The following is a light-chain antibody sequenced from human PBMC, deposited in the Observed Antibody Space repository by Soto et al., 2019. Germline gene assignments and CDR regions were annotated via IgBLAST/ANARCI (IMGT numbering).Light chain of an antibody. CDR3: QQYGSSPIP. CDR2: GAS. Sequence: EIVLTQSPGTLSLSPGERATLSCRASQSVSSSYLAWYQQQPGQAPSLLISGASSRATGIPDRFSGSVYGIEFTLTISRLEPEDFAVSYCQQYGSSPIPFGQGTRLEIK. CDR1: QSVSSSY. V-gene: IGKV3-20*01. J-gene: IGKJ5*01.